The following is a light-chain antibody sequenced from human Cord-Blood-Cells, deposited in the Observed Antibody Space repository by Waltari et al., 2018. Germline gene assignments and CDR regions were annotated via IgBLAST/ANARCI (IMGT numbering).Light chain of an antibody. Sequence: SYVLTQPPSVSVAPGKTARITCGGNNIGRKRVPWYQQKPGQAPVLVVYDDSARPSGIPERFSGSNSGNTATLTISRVEAGDEADYYCQVWDSSSDHWVFGGGTKLTVL. CDR2: DDS. CDR1: NIGRKR. V-gene: IGLV3-21*03. J-gene: IGLJ3*02. CDR3: QVWDSSSDHWV.